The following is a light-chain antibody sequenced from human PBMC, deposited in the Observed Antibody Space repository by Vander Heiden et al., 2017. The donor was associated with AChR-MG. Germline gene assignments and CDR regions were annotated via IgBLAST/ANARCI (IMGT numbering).Light chain of an antibody. CDR2: GKN. CDR3: NSRDSSGNLVV. V-gene: IGLV3-19*01. Sequence: SSELTQDPAVSVAVGQTVRITRQGDRLRSYYSGLYQQTPGQAPVLFIYGKNNRPSGIPDRCSGASSGNTAPFTITGAQAEDEADYYCNSRDSSGNLVVCGGGTKLTAL. CDR1: RLRSYY. J-gene: IGLJ2*01.